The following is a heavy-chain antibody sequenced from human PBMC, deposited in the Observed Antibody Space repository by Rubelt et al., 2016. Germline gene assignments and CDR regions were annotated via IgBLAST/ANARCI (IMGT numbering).Heavy chain of an antibody. CDR2: IDAGNGDT. CDR1: GYTFTNYG. D-gene: IGHD4-17*01. V-gene: IGHV1-3*01. CDR3: ARANHGDYEDY. Sequence: QVQLVPSGAAVKNPGASVKVSCKASGYTFTNYGMHLVRQAPGQRLDWLGWIDAGNGDTKYSQKLKDRVSITRDASANTDYMELSRLRSEDTAVYYCARANHGDYEDYWGQGTLVTVSS. J-gene: IGHJ4*02.